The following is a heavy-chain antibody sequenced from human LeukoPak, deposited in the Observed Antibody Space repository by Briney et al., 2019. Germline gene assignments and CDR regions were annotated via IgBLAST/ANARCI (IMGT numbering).Heavy chain of an antibody. D-gene: IGHD3-3*01. CDR2: IKQDGSEK. CDR3: ARDTFHYDSWSGYGRADY. V-gene: IGHV3-7*01. Sequence: GGSLRLSCAASGFTFSSYWMSWVRQAPGKGLEWVANIKQDGSEKYYVDSVKGRFTISRDNAKNSLYLQMNSLRAEDTAVYYCARDTFHYDSWSGYGRADYWGQGTLVTVSS. CDR1: GFTFSSYW. J-gene: IGHJ4*02.